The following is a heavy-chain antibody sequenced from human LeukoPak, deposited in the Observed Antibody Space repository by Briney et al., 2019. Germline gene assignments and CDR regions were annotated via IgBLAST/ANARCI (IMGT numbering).Heavy chain of an antibody. CDR1: GFTFGDYG. V-gene: IGHV3-49*04. CDR3: TRILLKWELPGSDAFDI. CDR2: IRSKAYGATT. J-gene: IGHJ3*02. Sequence: GGSLRLSCITSGFTFGDYGLSWVRQAPGKGLEWDGFIRSKAYGATTEYAASLKDRFTISRDDSKSIAYLQVNSLKTEDTAVYYCTRILLKWELPGSDAFDIWGEGTMVTVSS. D-gene: IGHD1-26*01.